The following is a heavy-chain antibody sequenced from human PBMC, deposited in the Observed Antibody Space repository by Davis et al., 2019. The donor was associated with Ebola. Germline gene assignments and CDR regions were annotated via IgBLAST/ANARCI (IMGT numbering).Heavy chain of an antibody. Sequence: MPGGSLRLSCTVSGGSISSYYWSWIRQPPGKGLEWIGYIYYSGSTNYNPSLKSRVTISVDTSKNQFSLKLSSVTAADTAVYYCARGYCSGGSCYIGGGDWFDPWGQGTLVTVSS. CDR2: IYYSGST. J-gene: IGHJ5*02. V-gene: IGHV4-59*01. CDR1: GGSISSYY. D-gene: IGHD2-15*01. CDR3: ARGYCSGGSCYIGGGDWFDP.